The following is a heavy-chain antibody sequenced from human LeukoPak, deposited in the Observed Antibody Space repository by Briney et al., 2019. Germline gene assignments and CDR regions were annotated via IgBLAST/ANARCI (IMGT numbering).Heavy chain of an antibody. CDR3: ARVGTTNYYFYYMDV. D-gene: IGHD2-2*01. V-gene: IGHV3-48*04. CDR1: GFTFSTYT. J-gene: IGHJ6*03. CDR2: VSSRGGTI. Sequence: GGSLRLSCAASGFTFSTYTMSWVRQAPGKGLEWVSYVSSRGGTIYYADSVKGRVTISRDNAKNSLYLQMNSLRAEDTAVYYCARVGTTNYYFYYMDVWGKGTTVTVSS.